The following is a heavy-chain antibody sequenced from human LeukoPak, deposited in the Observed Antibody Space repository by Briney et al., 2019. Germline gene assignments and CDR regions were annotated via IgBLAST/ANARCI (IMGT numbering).Heavy chain of an antibody. CDR3: ARGRTKHTIFGPAAGP. D-gene: IGHD3-3*01. J-gene: IGHJ5*02. CDR1: GGSFSGYY. CDR2: INHSGST. Sequence: SETLSLTCAVYGGSFSGYYWSWIRQPPGKGLEWIGEINHSGSTNYNPSLKSRVTISVDTSKNQFSLKLSSVTAADTAVYYRARGRTKHTIFGPAAGPWGQGTLVTVSS. V-gene: IGHV4-34*01.